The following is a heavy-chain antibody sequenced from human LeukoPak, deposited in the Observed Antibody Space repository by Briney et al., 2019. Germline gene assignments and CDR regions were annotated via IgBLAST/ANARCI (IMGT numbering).Heavy chain of an antibody. J-gene: IGHJ4*02. CDR1: GGSISSSSYY. V-gene: IGHV4-39*01. CDR2: IYYSGST. D-gene: IGHD3-10*01. Sequence: PSETLSLTCTVSGGSISSSSYYWGWIRQSPGKGLEWLGSIYYSGSTYYNPSLKSRVTVSVDTSKNQFSLKLSSVTAADTAVYYCARHGYYYGSGSYSFDYWGQGTLVTVSS. CDR3: ARHGYYYGSGSYSFDY.